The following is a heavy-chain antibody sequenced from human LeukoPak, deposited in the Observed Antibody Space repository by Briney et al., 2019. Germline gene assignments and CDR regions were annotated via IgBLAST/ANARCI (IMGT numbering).Heavy chain of an antibody. V-gene: IGHV4-34*01. CDR2: INHSGST. Sequence: SETLSLTCAVYGGSFSGYYWSWIRQPPGKGLEWIGEINHSGSTNYNPSLKSRVTISVDTSKNQFSLKLSSVTAADTAVYYCARGGYCSSTSCSYYYYYMDVWGKGTTVTVSS. CDR3: ARGGYCSSTSCSYYYYYMDV. CDR1: GGSFSGYY. D-gene: IGHD2-2*01. J-gene: IGHJ6*03.